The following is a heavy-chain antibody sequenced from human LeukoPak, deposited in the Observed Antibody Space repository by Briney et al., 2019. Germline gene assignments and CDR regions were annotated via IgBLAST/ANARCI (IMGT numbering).Heavy chain of an antibody. D-gene: IGHD3-9*01. V-gene: IGHV1-69*13. Sequence: SVKVSCKASGGTFSSYAISWVRQAPGQGLEWMGGIIPIFGTANYAQKFQGRVTITADESTSTAYMELSSLRSEDTAVYYCARGDDILTGYYNGYYYYYMDVWGKGTTVTISS. CDR1: GGTFSSYA. CDR2: IIPIFGTA. CDR3: ARGDDILTGYYNGYYYYYMDV. J-gene: IGHJ6*03.